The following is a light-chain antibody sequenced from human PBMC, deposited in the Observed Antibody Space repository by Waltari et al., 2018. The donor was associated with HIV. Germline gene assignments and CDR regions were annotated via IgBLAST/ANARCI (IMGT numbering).Light chain of an antibody. Sequence: EIVLPQSPATVSLSTGETATPSCRASHSVTEYLVWFQQNPGQPPRLLIAGASKRAAGVPDRFSGSGSGTDITPTNTGLQPEVSAVYYRQQRADWPTFGQGTKLEIK. CDR1: HSVTEY. J-gene: IGKJ2*01. V-gene: IGKV3-11*01. CDR2: GAS. CDR3: QQRADWPT.